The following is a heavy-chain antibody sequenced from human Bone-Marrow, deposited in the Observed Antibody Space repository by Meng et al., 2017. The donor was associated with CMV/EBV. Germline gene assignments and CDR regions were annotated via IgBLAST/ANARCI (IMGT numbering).Heavy chain of an antibody. CDR1: GASFSPDY. V-gene: IGHV4-34*01. Sequence: QMHPQPAGARLLQPSETLSLIGAVYGASFSPDYWSWIRQPPGKGLEWIGEINHSGSTNYNPSLKSRVTISVDTSKNQFSLKLTSVTAADSALYYCARGKYSGGYYPLDYWGQGTLVTVSS. CDR3: ARGKYSGGYYPLDY. CDR2: INHSGST. J-gene: IGHJ4*02. D-gene: IGHD3-22*01.